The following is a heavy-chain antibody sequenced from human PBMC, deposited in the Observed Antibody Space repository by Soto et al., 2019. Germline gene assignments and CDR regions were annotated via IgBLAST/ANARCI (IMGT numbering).Heavy chain of an antibody. Sequence: QVQLVQSGADVKTPGASVRVSCKASGYTFTGYYVHWVREAPGQGLEWMGWIKPETGGTRYAQKFQGRVTLSRDTSINTAYLELSRLRFDDAAVYFCARERYQVISDGMDVWGQGTTVTVSS. CDR1: GYTFTGYY. J-gene: IGHJ6*02. CDR3: ARERYQVISDGMDV. V-gene: IGHV1-2*02. D-gene: IGHD2-2*01. CDR2: IKPETGGT.